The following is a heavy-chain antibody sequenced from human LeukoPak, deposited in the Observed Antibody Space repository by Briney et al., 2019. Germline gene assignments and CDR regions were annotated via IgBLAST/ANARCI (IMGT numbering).Heavy chain of an antibody. CDR1: GFAVNSNY. D-gene: IGHD3-10*01. V-gene: IGHV3-21*01. Sequence: GGSLRLSCAASGFAVNSNYMNWVRQAPGKGLEWVSCISSSGKYKYYADSVKGRFTISRDNAENSLSLQMNSLRAEDTAVYYCARDSGDGSGSYYPYGMDVWGQGTTVTVSS. J-gene: IGHJ6*02. CDR2: ISSSGKYK. CDR3: ARDSGDGSGSYYPYGMDV.